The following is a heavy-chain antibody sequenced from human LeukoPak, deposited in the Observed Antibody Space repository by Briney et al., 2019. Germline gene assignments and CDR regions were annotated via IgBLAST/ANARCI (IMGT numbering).Heavy chain of an antibody. CDR1: GFTFSSYE. CDR2: ISSSGSTI. CDR3: ASEIIFGSFDY. V-gene: IGHV3-48*03. J-gene: IGHJ4*02. Sequence: GGSLRLSCAASGFTFSSYEMNWVRQAPGKGLEWVSYISSSGSTIYYADSVKGRFTISRDNAKNSLYLQMNSLRAEVTAVYYCASEIIFGSFDYWGQGTLVTVSS. D-gene: IGHD3-3*01.